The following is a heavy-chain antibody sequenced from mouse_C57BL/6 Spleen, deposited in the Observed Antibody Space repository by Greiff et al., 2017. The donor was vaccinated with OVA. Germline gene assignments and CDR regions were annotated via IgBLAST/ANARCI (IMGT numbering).Heavy chain of an antibody. CDR1: GYAFSSYW. D-gene: IGHD1-1*01. CDR2: IYPGDGDT. V-gene: IGHV1-80*01. J-gene: IGHJ4*01. Sequence: VQLQQSGAELVKPGASVKISCKASGYAFSSYWMNWVKQRPGKGLEWIGQIYPGDGDTNYNGKFKGKATLTADKSSSTAYMQLSSLTSEDSAVYFCARKNYGSSYAMDYWGQGTSVTVSS. CDR3: ARKNYGSSYAMDY.